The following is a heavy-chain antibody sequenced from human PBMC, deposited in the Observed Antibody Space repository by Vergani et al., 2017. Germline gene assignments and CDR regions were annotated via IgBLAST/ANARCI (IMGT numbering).Heavy chain of an antibody. Sequence: EVQLVESGGGLVQPGGSLRLSCAASGFTFSSYRMNWVRQAPGKGLEWVSYISSSSSTIYYADSVKGRFTISRDNAKNSLYLQMNSLRDEDTAVYYCARVDSSSWYRIDYYYYGMDVWGQGTTVTVSS. V-gene: IGHV3-48*02. J-gene: IGHJ6*02. CDR1: GFTFSSYR. CDR2: ISSSSSTI. D-gene: IGHD6-13*01. CDR3: ARVDSSSWYRIDYYYYGMDV.